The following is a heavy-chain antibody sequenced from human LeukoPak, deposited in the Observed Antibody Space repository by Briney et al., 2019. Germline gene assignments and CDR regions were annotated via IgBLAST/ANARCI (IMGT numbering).Heavy chain of an antibody. V-gene: IGHV1-69*06. D-gene: IGHD3-10*01. J-gene: IGHJ6*03. CDR3: ARTVRGLPYYYYYMDV. CDR1: GGTFSSYA. Sequence: SVKVSCKASGGTFSSYAISWVRQAPGQGLEWMGGIIPIFGTANYAQKFQGRVTITADKSTSTAYMELSSLRSEDTAVYYCARTVRGLPYYYYYMDVWGKGTTVTVSS. CDR2: IIPIFGTA.